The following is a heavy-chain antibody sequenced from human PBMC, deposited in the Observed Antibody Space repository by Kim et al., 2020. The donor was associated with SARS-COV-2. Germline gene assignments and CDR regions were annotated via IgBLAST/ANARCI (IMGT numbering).Heavy chain of an antibody. CDR2: ISYDGSNK. V-gene: IGHV3-30*18. Sequence: GGSLRLSCAASGFTFSSYGIHWVRQAPGKGLEWVAVISYDGSNKYYADSVKGRFTISRDNSKNTLYLQMNSLRAEDTAVYYCAKDLYYYDSSGYRYFDNWGQGTLVTVSS. D-gene: IGHD3-22*01. CDR1: GFTFSSYG. J-gene: IGHJ4*02. CDR3: AKDLYYYDSSGYRYFDN.